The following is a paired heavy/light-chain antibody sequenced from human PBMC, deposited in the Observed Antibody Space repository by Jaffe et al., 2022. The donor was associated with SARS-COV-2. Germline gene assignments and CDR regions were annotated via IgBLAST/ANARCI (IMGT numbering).Heavy chain of an antibody. CDR1: GFTFSHYA. CDR2: IDTRDDDT. V-gene: IGHV3-23*01. D-gene: IGHD3-16*01. J-gene: IGHJ6*02. Sequence: EVRLMESGGGLVQPGGSLRLSCAASGFTFSHYAMNWVRQAPGKGLEWVSAIDTRDDDTFYADSVKGRFTISRDNSKNTLHLQMNSLRVEDTAVYYCARDLRGGGLDVWGQGTTVTVSS. CDR3: ARDLRGGGLDV.
Light chain of an antibody. J-gene: IGKJ3*01. V-gene: IGKV1-27*01. CDR2: RAS. CDR1: QAFYDY. Sequence: DIQMTQSPSSLSASVGDRVTISCRASQAFYDYLAWYQQKPGEVPNLLIFRASTLQSGVPSRFSGSGSGTDFTLTISSLQPEDAATYYCQTYHSAPFTFGPGTTVDIK. CDR3: QTYHSAPFT.